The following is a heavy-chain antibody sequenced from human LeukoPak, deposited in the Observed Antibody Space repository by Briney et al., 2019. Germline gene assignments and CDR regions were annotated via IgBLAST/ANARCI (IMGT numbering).Heavy chain of an antibody. CDR3: ARHLYPWGTPLDQ. CDR2: INSDGSST. Sequence: GGSLRLSCAASGFTFSSYWIHWVRQAPGKGLLWVSRINSDGSSTSYADSVKGRFTISRDNAKNTLYLQMNSLRAEDTAVYYCARHLYPWGTPLDQWGQGTLVTVSS. CDR1: GFTFSSYW. J-gene: IGHJ4*02. V-gene: IGHV3-74*01. D-gene: IGHD2-2*02.